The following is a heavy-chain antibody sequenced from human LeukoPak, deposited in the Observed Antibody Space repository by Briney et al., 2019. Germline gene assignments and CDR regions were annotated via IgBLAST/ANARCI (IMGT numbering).Heavy chain of an antibody. Sequence: GGSLRLSCAASGFTVSSNYMSWVRQAPGKGLEWVSVIYSGGSTYYADSVKGRFTISRDNSKNTLYLQMNGLRAEDTAVYYCARGGKSAPFDYWGQGTLVTVSS. CDR2: IYSGGST. J-gene: IGHJ4*02. V-gene: IGHV3-66*01. CDR3: ARGGKSAPFDY. CDR1: GFTVSSNY. D-gene: IGHD1-14*01.